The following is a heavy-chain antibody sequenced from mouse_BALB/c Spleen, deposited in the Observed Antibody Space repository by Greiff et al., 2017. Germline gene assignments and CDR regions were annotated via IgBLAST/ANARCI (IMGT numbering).Heavy chain of an antibody. CDR1: GFSLSTSGMG. CDR2: IYWDDDK. D-gene: IGHD2-14*01. J-gene: IGHJ1*01. V-gene: IGHV8-12*01. Sequence: QVQLKESGPGILQPSQTLSLTCSFSGFSLSTSGMGVSWIRQPSGKGLEWLAHIYWDDDKRYNPSLKSRLTISKDTSSNQVFLKITSVDTADTATYYCARSRSWYFDVWGAGTTVTVSS. CDR3: ARSRSWYFDV.